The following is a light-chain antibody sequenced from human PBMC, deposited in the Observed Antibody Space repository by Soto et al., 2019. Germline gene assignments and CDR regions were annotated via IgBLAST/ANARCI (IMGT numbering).Light chain of an antibody. J-gene: IGKJ1*01. CDR2: KAS. CDR3: QQYNTYWTWT. CDR1: QTISSW. V-gene: IGKV1-5*03. Sequence: DIQMTQSPSTLSGSVGDRVTITCRASQTISSWLAWYQQKPGKAPKLLIYKASTLKSGVPSRFSGSGSGTEFTLTISSLQPDDLGTYYCQQYNTYWTWTFGQGTKVDIK.